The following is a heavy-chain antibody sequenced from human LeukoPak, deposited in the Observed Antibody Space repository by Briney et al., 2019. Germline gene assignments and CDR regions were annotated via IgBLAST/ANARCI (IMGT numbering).Heavy chain of an antibody. Sequence: SETLSLTCAVYGGSFSGYYWSWIRQPPGKGLEWIGEINHSGSTNYNPSLKSRVTLSVDTSKNQFSLKLSSVTAADTAVYYCARYRIAARPYFDYWGQGTLVTVSS. CDR1: GGSFSGYY. J-gene: IGHJ4*02. V-gene: IGHV4-34*01. CDR3: ARYRIAARPYFDY. CDR2: INHSGST. D-gene: IGHD6-6*01.